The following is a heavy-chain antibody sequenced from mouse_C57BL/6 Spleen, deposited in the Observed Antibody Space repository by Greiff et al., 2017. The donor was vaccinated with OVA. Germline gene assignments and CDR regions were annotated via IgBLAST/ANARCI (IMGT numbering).Heavy chain of an antibody. Sequence: QVHVKQSGAELVKPGASVKISCKASGYAFSSYWMNWVKQRPGKGLEWIGQIYPGDGDTNYNGKFKGKATLTADKSSSTAYMQLSSLTSEDSAVYFCARYYDYDCYAMDYWGQGTSVTVSS. D-gene: IGHD2-4*01. CDR3: ARYYDYDCYAMDY. CDR1: GYAFSSYW. J-gene: IGHJ4*01. V-gene: IGHV1-80*01. CDR2: IYPGDGDT.